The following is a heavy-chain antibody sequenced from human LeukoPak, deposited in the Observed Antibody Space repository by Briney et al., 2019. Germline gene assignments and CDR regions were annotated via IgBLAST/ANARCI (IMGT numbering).Heavy chain of an antibody. V-gene: IGHV3-7*01. D-gene: IGHD3-16*01. CDR1: GFTFSSYW. Sequence: GGSLRLSCAASGFTFSSYWMYWVRQAQGKGLEWVANIKQDGSEIYYVDSVKGRFTISRDNAKNSLYLQMNNLRAEDTAVYYCASLIWGGGFDIWGQGTMVTVSS. CDR3: ASLIWGGGFDI. J-gene: IGHJ3*02. CDR2: IKQDGSEI.